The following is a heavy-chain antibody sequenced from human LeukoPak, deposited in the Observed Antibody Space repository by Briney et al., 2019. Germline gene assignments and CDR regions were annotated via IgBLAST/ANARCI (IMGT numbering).Heavy chain of an antibody. D-gene: IGHD6-19*01. CDR1: GGSISSSSYY. Sequence: SETLSLTCTVSGGSISSSSYYWGWIRQPPGKGLEWIGSIYYSGSTNYNPSLKSRVTISVDTSKNQFSLKLSSVTAADTAVYYCARVGRNMAVAGYFDYWGQGTLVTVSS. CDR2: IYYSGST. J-gene: IGHJ4*02. V-gene: IGHV4-39*07. CDR3: ARVGRNMAVAGYFDY.